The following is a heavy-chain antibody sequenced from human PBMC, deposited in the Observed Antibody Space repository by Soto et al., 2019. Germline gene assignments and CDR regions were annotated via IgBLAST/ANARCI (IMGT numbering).Heavy chain of an antibody. CDR3: ARVAAMDAFDYYYGMDV. D-gene: IGHD5-18*01. CDR2: IYYSGST. V-gene: IGHV4-31*03. J-gene: IGHJ6*02. Sequence: PSETLSLTCTVSGGSISSGGYYWSWIRQHPGKGLEWIGYIYYSGSTYYSPSLKSRVTISVDTSKNQFSLKLSSVAAADTAVYYCARVAAMDAFDYYYGMDVWGQGTTVTVSS. CDR1: GGSISSGGYY.